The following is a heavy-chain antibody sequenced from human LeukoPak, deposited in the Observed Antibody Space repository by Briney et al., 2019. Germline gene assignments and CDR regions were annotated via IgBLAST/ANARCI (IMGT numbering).Heavy chain of an antibody. CDR3: ARALVTTVVTNYFDY. J-gene: IGHJ4*02. CDR2: INHSGST. D-gene: IGHD4-23*01. CDR1: GGSFSGYY. V-gene: IGHV4-34*01. Sequence: PSETLSLTCAVYGGSFSGYYWSWIRQPPGKGLEWIGEINHSGSTNYNPSLKSRVTISVDTSKNQFSLKLGSVTAADTAVYYCARALVTTVVTNYFDYWGQGTLVTVSS.